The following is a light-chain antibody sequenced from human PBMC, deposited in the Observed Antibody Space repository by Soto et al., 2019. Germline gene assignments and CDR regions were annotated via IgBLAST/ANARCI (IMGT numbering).Light chain of an antibody. CDR3: SSYTSSSNVV. CDR2: EVS. Sequence: QSLLTQPASVSGSPGQSITISCTGTSSDVGGYNYVSWYQQHPGKAPKLMIYEVSNRPSGVSNRFSGSKSGNTASLTISGLQAEDEADYYCSSYTSSSNVVFGGGTKVTVL. J-gene: IGLJ2*01. CDR1: SSDVGGYNY. V-gene: IGLV2-14*01.